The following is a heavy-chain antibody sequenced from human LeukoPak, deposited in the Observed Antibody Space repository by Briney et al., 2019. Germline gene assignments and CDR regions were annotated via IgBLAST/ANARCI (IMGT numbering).Heavy chain of an antibody. D-gene: IGHD1-26*01. V-gene: IGHV4-31*03. CDR3: ARAAKTGSYLFDY. CDR1: GGSINSGGYY. J-gene: IGHJ4*02. Sequence: SETLSLTCTVSGGSINSGGYYWSWIRQHPGTGLEWIGYIYYSGSTHYNSSLKSRVTISLDMSKNQFSLKLSSVTAADTAVYYCARAAKTGSYLFDYWGQGALVTVSS. CDR2: IYYSGST.